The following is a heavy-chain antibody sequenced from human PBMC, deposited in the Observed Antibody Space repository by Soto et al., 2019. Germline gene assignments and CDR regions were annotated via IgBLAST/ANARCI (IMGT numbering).Heavy chain of an antibody. CDR2: ISYSGST. J-gene: IGHJ6*02. V-gene: IGHV4-59*01. CDR3: ARGTRATQYYYYFYGMDV. Sequence: SETLSLTCSVSGGSISTYYWTWIRQPPGKGLEWIGYISYSGSTNYNPPLKSRLTISLNTSKKHFSLKLSSVTAADTAVYYCARGTRATQYYYYFYGMDVWGQGTTVTVSS. CDR1: GGSISTYY.